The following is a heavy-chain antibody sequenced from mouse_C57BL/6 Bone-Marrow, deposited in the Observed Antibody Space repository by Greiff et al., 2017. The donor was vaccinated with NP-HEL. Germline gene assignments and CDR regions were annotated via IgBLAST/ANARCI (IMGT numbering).Heavy chain of an antibody. J-gene: IGHJ3*01. CDR2: IDPSDSYT. Sequence: QVQLQQPGAELVMPGASVKLSCKASGYTFTSYWMHWVKQRPGQGLEWIGEIDPSDSYTNYNQKFKGKSTLTVDKSSSTAYMQLSSLTSDDSAVYYCARGPIYDGYYGFAYWGQGTLVTVSA. CDR3: ARGPIYDGYYGFAY. D-gene: IGHD2-3*01. CDR1: GYTFTSYW. V-gene: IGHV1-69*01.